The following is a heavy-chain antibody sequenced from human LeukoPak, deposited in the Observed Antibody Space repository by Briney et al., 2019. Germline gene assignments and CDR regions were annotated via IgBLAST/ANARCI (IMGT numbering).Heavy chain of an antibody. D-gene: IGHD3-9*01. Sequence: SQTLSLTCTVSGGSISSGSYYWSWIRQPAGKGLEWIGRIYTSGSTNYNPSLKSRVTISVDTSKNQFSLKLSSVTAADTAVYCCARDRLTGYPHDAFDIWGQGTMVTVSS. J-gene: IGHJ3*02. CDR2: IYTSGST. V-gene: IGHV4-61*02. CDR1: GGSISSGSYY. CDR3: ARDRLTGYPHDAFDI.